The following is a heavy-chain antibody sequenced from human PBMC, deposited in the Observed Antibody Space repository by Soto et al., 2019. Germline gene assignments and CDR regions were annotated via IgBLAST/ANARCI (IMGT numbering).Heavy chain of an antibody. CDR1: GVRFEAYG. V-gene: IGHV3-9*01. D-gene: IGHD3-22*01. CDR2: ISRDSRSI. J-gene: IGHJ4*02. CDR3: VRLRDDDRGRRFDY. Sequence: PGGSLGLSREVSGVRFEAYGMDWVRQGAGNGLEWIAGISRDSRSISYGASMKGRFTISRDNAKNSLYLQLNSLRADDTAFYYCVRLRDDDRGRRFDYWGQGALVTVSS.